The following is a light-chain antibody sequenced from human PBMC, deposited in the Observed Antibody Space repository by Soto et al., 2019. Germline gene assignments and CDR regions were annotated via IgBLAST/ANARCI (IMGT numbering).Light chain of an antibody. J-gene: IGKJ4*01. CDR2: GAS. CDR1: QSVRSSF. CDR3: QQYGSSPT. V-gene: IGKV3-20*01. Sequence: EIVLTQSPGTLSLSPGEGATLSCRASQSVRSSFLAWYQQKPGQAPSLLIYGASSRATGIPDRFSGGGSGTHFTLTITRLEPEDLAVYYCQQYGSSPTFGGGTKVEIK.